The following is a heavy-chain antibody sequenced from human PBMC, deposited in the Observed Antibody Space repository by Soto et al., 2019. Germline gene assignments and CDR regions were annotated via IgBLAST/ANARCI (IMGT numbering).Heavy chain of an antibody. CDR2: ISYDGSNK. Sequence: QVQLVESGGGVVQPGRSLRLSCAASGFTFSSYGMHWVRQAPGKGLEWVAVISYDGSNKYYADSVKGRFTISRDNSKNTLYLQMNSLRAEDTAVYYCANGRGYCSSTSCWADAFDIWGQGTMVTVSS. J-gene: IGHJ3*02. CDR3: ANGRGYCSSTSCWADAFDI. V-gene: IGHV3-30*18. CDR1: GFTFSSYG. D-gene: IGHD2-2*01.